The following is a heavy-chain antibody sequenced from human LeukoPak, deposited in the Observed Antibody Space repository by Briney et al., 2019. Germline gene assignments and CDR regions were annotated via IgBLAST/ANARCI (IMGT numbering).Heavy chain of an antibody. D-gene: IGHD2-2*01. CDR1: GYTFTGYY. V-gene: IGHV1-2*02. Sequence: ASVKVSCKASGYTFTGYYMHWVRQAPGQGLEWMGWINPNSGGTNYAQKFQGRVTMTRDTSISTAYMELSRLRSDDTAVYYCARRMRGLYCSSTSCYQDAFDIWGQGTMVTVSS. J-gene: IGHJ3*02. CDR2: INPNSGGT. CDR3: ARRMRGLYCSSTSCYQDAFDI.